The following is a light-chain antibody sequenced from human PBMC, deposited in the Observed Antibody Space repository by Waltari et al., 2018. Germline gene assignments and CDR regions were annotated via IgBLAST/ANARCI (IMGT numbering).Light chain of an antibody. V-gene: IGKV3-20*01. Sequence: EIVLTQSPGTLSLSPGERATLSCRASQSVSSNYLAWYQQKPGQAPRLLMYGASARATGIPDRFSGSGSGTDFTLTISRLEREDFAVYYCQQYFTSITFGQGTRLEIK. CDR1: QSVSSNY. CDR2: GAS. J-gene: IGKJ5*01. CDR3: QQYFTSIT.